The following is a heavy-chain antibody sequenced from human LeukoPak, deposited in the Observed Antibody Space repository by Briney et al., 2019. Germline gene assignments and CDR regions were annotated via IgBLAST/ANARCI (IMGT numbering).Heavy chain of an antibody. Sequence: SETLSLTCTVSGGSISSYYWSWIRQPPGKGLEWIGYIYYTGSTNYSPSLKSRVTISVDTSKNQFSLKLRSVTAADTAVYFCARVGGSGWFDSWGQGTLVTVSS. CDR3: ARVGGSGWFDS. CDR1: GGSISSYY. J-gene: IGHJ5*02. CDR2: IYYTGST. V-gene: IGHV4-59*01. D-gene: IGHD6-19*01.